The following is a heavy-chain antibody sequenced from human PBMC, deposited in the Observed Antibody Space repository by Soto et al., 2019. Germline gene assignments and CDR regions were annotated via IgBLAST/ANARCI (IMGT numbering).Heavy chain of an antibody. CDR1: GFTFSSYA. V-gene: IGHV3-64D*06. J-gene: IGHJ4*02. CDR2: ISSNGGST. D-gene: IGHD6-19*01. CDR3: VTHSSGWYFDY. Sequence: PGGSLRLSCSASGFTFSSYAMHWVRQAPGKGLEYVSTISSNGGSTYYAGSVKGRFTISRDNSKNTLYLQMSSLRTEDTAVFYCVTHSSGWYFDYWGPGTLVTVSS.